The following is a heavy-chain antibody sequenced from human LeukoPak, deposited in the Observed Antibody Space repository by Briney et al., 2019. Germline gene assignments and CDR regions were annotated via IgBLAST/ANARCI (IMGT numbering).Heavy chain of an antibody. CDR2: IRYDGSNK. D-gene: IGHD3-16*02. Sequence: GGSLRLSCAASGFTFSSYGMHWVRQAPGKGLEWVEFIRYDGSNKYYADSVKGRFTIPRDNSKTPLYLQMHSLRAEDTAVYYCASSWSGYDYVWGSYRYVDYWGQGTLVTVSS. CDR1: GFTFSSYG. V-gene: IGHV3-30*02. J-gene: IGHJ4*02. CDR3: ASSWSGYDYVWGSYRYVDY.